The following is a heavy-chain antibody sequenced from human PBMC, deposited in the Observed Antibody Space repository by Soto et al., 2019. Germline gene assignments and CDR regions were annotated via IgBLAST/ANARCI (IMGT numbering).Heavy chain of an antibody. V-gene: IGHV3-23*01. Sequence: GGSLSLSCAASGFNFSSYAMSWVRQAPGKGLEWVSAISGSGGSTYYADSVKGRFTISRDNSKNTLYLQMNSLRAEDTAVYYCAKTYWLLLLSCFDYWGQGTLVTVSS. J-gene: IGHJ4*02. CDR1: GFNFSSYA. D-gene: IGHD2-15*01. CDR2: ISGSGGST. CDR3: AKTYWLLLLSCFDY.